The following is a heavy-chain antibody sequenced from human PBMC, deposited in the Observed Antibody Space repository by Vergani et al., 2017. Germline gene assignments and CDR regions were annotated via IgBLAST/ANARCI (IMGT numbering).Heavy chain of an antibody. CDR2: IGGSGANT. CDR1: GLTISRNV. V-gene: IGHV3-23*01. CDR3: AKSPYASGTYFLGPDY. D-gene: IGHD3-10*01. J-gene: IGHJ4*02. Sequence: EVQLLESGGDLIQPGGSLRLSCAASGLTISRNVMIWVRQAPGTGLEWVSSIGGSGANTYYADSVKGRFTISRDNSKNTLYLQMNSLRVEDTAVYYCAKSPYASGTYFLGPDYWGQGTLITVSS.